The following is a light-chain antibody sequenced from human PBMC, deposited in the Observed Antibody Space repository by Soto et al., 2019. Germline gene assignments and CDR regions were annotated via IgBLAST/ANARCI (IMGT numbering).Light chain of an antibody. CDR2: SAS. CDR1: QSISTF. J-gene: IGKJ2*01. Sequence: DIQMTHSPSSLSASVGDRVTITCRPSQSISTFLNWHQQKPGKAPKLLIYSASTLHSGVPSRFRGSGSGTDFTLTITSLQPEDFATYYCQQSYSAPHTFGQGTELGI. V-gene: IGKV1-39*01. CDR3: QQSYSAPHT.